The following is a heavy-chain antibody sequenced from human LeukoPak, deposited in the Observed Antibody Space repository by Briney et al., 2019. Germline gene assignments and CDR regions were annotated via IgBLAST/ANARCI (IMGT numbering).Heavy chain of an antibody. CDR1: GGSFSGYY. J-gene: IGHJ6*03. D-gene: IGHD3-10*01. V-gene: IGHV4-34*01. CDR3: ARGRRVRGVPYYYMDV. CDR2: INHRGST. Sequence: PSETLSLTCAVYGGSFSGYYWSWIRQPPGKGREWIGEINHRGSTNYNPSLKSRVTISVDTSKNQFSLKLSSVTAADTAVYYCARGRRVRGVPYYYMDVWGKGTTVTVSS.